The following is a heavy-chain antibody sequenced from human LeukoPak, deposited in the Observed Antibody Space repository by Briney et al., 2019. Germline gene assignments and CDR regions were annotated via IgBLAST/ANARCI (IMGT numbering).Heavy chain of an antibody. CDR1: GGSISSYY. J-gene: IGHJ3*02. CDR2: TGNRASGYTT. Sequence: LSLTCTVSGGSISSYYWSWIRQPAGKGLEWVGRTGNRASGYTTEYAASVKGRFTISRDDSKNSLCLQMNSLKTEDTAVYYCTRGYSGRSVYAFDIWGPGTMVTVSS. D-gene: IGHD1-26*01. CDR3: TRGYSGRSVYAFDI. V-gene: IGHV3-72*01.